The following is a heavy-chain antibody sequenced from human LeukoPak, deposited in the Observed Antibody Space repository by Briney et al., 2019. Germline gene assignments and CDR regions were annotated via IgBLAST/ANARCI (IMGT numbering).Heavy chain of an antibody. Sequence: ASVKVSCKASGGTFSSYAISWVRQAPGQGLEWMGGIIPIFGTANYAQKFQGRVTITTDESTSTAYMELSSLRSEDTAVYYCAGCGYSGYEGGEGLFDYWGQGTLVTVSS. D-gene: IGHD5-12*01. J-gene: IGHJ4*02. CDR1: GGTFSSYA. CDR2: IIPIFGTA. CDR3: AGCGYSGYEGGEGLFDY. V-gene: IGHV1-69*05.